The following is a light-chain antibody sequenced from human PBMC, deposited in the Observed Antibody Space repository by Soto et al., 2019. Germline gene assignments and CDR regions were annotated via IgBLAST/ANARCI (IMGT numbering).Light chain of an antibody. CDR3: QQYDNLPPGLT. J-gene: IGKJ4*01. CDR2: DAS. CDR1: QDISNH. Sequence: DIQMTQSPSSLSASVGDRVTITCQASQDISNHLNWYQQKPGKAPKLLIYDASNLETGVPSRFSGSGSGTDFTFTISSLQPEDIATYYCQQYDNLPPGLTFGGGTKVEIK. V-gene: IGKV1-33*01.